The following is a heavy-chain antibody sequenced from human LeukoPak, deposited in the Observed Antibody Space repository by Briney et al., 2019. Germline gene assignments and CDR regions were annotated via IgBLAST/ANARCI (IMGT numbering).Heavy chain of an antibody. CDR2: INPMRGGT. J-gene: IGHJ5*02. V-gene: IGHV1-2*02. CDR1: GYSFTGYN. CDR3: ARGMGSSWFDH. D-gene: IGHD2-2*01. Sequence: ASVKVSCTPSGYSFTGYNMHWVRQAPGQGLEWMGWINPMRGGTKYAQKFQGRLTMTSDTSISTAYMDLTSLTSDDTAVYYCARGMGSSWFDHWGQGTLVTVSS.